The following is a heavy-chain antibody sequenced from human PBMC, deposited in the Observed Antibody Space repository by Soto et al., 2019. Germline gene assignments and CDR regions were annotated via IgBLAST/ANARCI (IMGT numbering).Heavy chain of an antibody. D-gene: IGHD1-26*01. CDR2: INHSGST. J-gene: IGHJ6*02. V-gene: IGHV4-34*01. Sequence: KPSETLSLTCAVYGGSFSGYYWSWIRQPPGKGLDWIGEINHSGSTNYTPSLKSRVTISVDTPKNNLSLQLRSVTAADTAVYYCGRGRGGATRYYYYGMDVWGQGTTVTVSS. CDR1: GGSFSGYY. CDR3: GRGRGGATRYYYYGMDV.